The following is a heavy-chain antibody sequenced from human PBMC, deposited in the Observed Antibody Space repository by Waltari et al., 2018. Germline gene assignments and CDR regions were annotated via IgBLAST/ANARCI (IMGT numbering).Heavy chain of an antibody. CDR2: IIPIFGTA. D-gene: IGHD1-26*01. CDR1: GGTFSSYA. CDR3: ARWDLPNYYYYGMDV. Sequence: QVQLVQSGAEVKKPGSSVKVSCKAPGGTFSSYAISGVRKAPGPGLEWMGGIIPIFGTANYAQKFQGRVTITADESTSTAYMELSSLRSEDTAVYYCARWDLPNYYYYGMDVWGQGTTVTVSS. J-gene: IGHJ6*02. V-gene: IGHV1-69*12.